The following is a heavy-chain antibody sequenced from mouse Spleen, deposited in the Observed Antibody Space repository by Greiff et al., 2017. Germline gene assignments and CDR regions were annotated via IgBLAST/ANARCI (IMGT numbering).Heavy chain of an antibody. Sequence: EVQGVESGGGLVKLGGSLKLSCAASGFTFSSYAMSWVRQTPEKRLEWVATISSGGGNTYYPDSVKGRFTISRDNAKNTLYLQMSSLKSEDTAMYYCARPLYGYDSPFDYWGQGTTLTVSS. V-gene: IGHV5-9-3*01. CDR2: ISSGGGNT. J-gene: IGHJ2*01. D-gene: IGHD2-2*01. CDR1: GFTFSSYA. CDR3: ARPLYGYDSPFDY.